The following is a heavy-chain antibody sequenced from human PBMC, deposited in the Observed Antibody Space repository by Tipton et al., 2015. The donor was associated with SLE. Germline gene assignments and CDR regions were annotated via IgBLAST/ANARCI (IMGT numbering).Heavy chain of an antibody. CDR2: MYYSGNT. CDR1: DSISSYF. D-gene: IGHD2-8*02. J-gene: IGHJ3*02. CDR3: ALVADYRGDAFDI. V-gene: IGHV4-59*01. Sequence: TLSLTCTVSDSISSYFWSWVRQPPGKGLEWIGYMYYSGNTKYSPSLKGRVTISLDTSKRHLSLKLRSVTAADTAIYYCALVADYRGDAFDIWGQGTKVTVPS.